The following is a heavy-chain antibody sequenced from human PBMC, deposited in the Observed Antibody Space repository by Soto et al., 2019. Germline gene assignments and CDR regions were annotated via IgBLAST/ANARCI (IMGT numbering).Heavy chain of an antibody. D-gene: IGHD6-6*01. J-gene: IGHJ6*03. CDR2: IYYSGST. CDR3: ARIRSSSSREGYYYMDV. CDR1: GGSISSGGYY. V-gene: IGHV4-31*03. Sequence: SETLSLTCTVSGGSISSGGYYWSWIRQHPGKGLEWIGYIYYSGSTYYNPSLKSRVTISVDTSKNQFSLKLSSVTAADTAVYYCARIRSSSSREGYYYMDVWGKGTTVTVSS.